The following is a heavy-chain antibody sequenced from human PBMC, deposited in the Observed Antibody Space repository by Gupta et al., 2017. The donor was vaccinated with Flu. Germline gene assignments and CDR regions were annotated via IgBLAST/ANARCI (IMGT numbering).Heavy chain of an antibody. Sequence: EVQLVETGGGLIQPGGSLRLSCAASGFTVSSNYMSWVRRAPGKGLEWVSVIYSGGSTYYADSVKGRFTISRDNSKNTLYLQMNSLRAEDTAVYYCAATYYDILTGYSALGYWGQGTLVTVSS. CDR1: GFTVSSNY. CDR3: AATYYDILTGYSALGY. CDR2: IYSGGST. V-gene: IGHV3-53*02. J-gene: IGHJ4*02. D-gene: IGHD3-9*01.